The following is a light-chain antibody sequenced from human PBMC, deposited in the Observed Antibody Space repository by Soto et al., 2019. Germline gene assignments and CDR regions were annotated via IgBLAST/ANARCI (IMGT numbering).Light chain of an antibody. J-gene: IGKJ4*01. Sequence: ILLSQAPDTLSVSPGERVTLSCRASQSVTINLAWYQHTPGQSPRLLISGASSGATGLPSRFSGSGSGTDFTLTINSLQSEDAAVYYCQQYHHWPVTFGGGTNVEIK. CDR1: QSVTIN. V-gene: IGKV3-15*01. CDR3: QQYHHWPVT. CDR2: GAS.